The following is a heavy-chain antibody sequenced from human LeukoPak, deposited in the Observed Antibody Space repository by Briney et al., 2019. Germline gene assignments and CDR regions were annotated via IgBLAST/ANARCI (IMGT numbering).Heavy chain of an antibody. CDR3: ATGRRTTGLDY. CDR1: GYTFTSYY. V-gene: IGHV1-46*01. J-gene: IGHJ4*02. Sequence: ASVKVSCEASGYTFTSYYMHWVRQAPGQGLEWMGIINPSGGSTSYAQKFQGRVTMTRDTSTSTVYMELSSLRSEDTAVYYCATGRRTTGLDYWGQGTLVTVSS. CDR2: INPSGGST. D-gene: IGHD2-8*02.